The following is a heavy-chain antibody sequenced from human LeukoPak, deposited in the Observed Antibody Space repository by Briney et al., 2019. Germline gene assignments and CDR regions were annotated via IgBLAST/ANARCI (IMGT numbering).Heavy chain of an antibody. D-gene: IGHD5-18*01. CDR3: ATVGYSYGAFDY. J-gene: IGHJ4*02. Sequence: ALVKVSCKVSGYTLTKISLHWVRQAPGKGLEWMGGFDREDGETMYAQKFQGRVTMTEDTSTDTAFMELSSLRSEDTAVYYCATVGYSYGAFDYWGQGTLVIVSS. CDR1: GYTLTKIS. V-gene: IGHV1-24*01. CDR2: FDREDGET.